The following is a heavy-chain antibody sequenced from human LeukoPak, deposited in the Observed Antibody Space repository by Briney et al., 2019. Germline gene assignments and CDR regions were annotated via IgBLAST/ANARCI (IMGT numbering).Heavy chain of an antibody. CDR1: GFTFSSYA. D-gene: IGHD5-24*01. Sequence: QPGGSLKLSCAASGFTFSSYAMHWVRQAPGKGLEWVSLISGDGGSTYYADSVKGRFTISRDNSKNSLYLQMNSLRTEDTALYYCAKELGDGYNSYYYYYGMDVWGQGTTVTVSS. V-gene: IGHV3-43*02. CDR3: AKELGDGYNSYYYYYGMDV. J-gene: IGHJ6*02. CDR2: ISGDGGST.